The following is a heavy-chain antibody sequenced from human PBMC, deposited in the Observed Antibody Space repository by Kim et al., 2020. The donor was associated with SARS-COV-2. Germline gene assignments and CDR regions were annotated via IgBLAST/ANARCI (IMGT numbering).Heavy chain of an antibody. D-gene: IGHD6-13*01. CDR3: ARDQLGIDYYGMDV. J-gene: IGHJ6*02. V-gene: IGHV3-30*07. Sequence: VRSRVTITRDKSQSTRYLRMNSLRAENTAVYYCARDQLGIDYYGMDVWGQGTTVTVSS.